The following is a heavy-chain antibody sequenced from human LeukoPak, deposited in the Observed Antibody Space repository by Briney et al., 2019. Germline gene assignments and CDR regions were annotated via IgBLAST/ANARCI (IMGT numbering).Heavy chain of an antibody. D-gene: IGHD4-17*01. J-gene: IGHJ4*02. CDR3: ARVGRDYGDYYFDY. CDR1: GGSISSYY. Sequence: SETLSLTCTVSGGSISSYYWSWIRQPPGKGLEWIGYIYYSGSTNYNPSLKSRVTISVDTSKSQFSLKLSSVTAADTAVYYCARVGRDYGDYYFDYWGQGTLVTVSS. CDR2: IYYSGST. V-gene: IGHV4-59*01.